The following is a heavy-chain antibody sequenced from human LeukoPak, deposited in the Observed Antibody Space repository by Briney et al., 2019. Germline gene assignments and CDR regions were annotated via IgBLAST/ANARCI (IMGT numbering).Heavy chain of an antibody. D-gene: IGHD3-9*01. CDR3: AKGVDYDILTGSDY. Sequence: PGASLRLSCAASGFTFSTYAMNWVRRAPGKGLQWVSGFSGGGYTYYADFVKGRFAISRDNSKSTLYLQMNSLRAEDTAVYYCAKGVDYDILTGSDYWGQGTLVTVPS. J-gene: IGHJ4*02. CDR1: GFTFSTYA. V-gene: IGHV3-23*01. CDR2: FSGGGYT.